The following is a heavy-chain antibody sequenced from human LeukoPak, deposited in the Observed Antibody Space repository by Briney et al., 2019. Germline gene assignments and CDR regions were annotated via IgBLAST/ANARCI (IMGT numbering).Heavy chain of an antibody. J-gene: IGHJ5*02. CDR1: GGSISSSSYY. Sequence: SETLSLTCTVSGGSISSSSYYWGWIRQPPGKGLEWIGSIYYSGSTYYNPSLKSRVTISVDTSKNQFSLKLSSVTAADTAVYYCANTYYYGSGSLLRFDPWGQGTQVTVSS. D-gene: IGHD3-10*01. V-gene: IGHV4-39*01. CDR3: ANTYYYGSGSLLRFDP. CDR2: IYYSGST.